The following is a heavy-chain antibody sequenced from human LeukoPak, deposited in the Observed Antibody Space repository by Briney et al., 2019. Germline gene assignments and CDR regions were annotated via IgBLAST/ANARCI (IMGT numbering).Heavy chain of an antibody. Sequence: ASLKVSCKASGYSFSSYNMHCVRQAPGQGLERMGIIKPSGGSTTHAHKFRDRVTMTRDTSTTTVYMELSSLKSEDTAVYCCGRWTGTTGLDDWGQGALVTVSS. CDR2: IKPSGGST. D-gene: IGHD1-1*01. V-gene: IGHV1-46*01. J-gene: IGHJ4*02. CDR1: GYSFSSYN. CDR3: GRWTGTTGLDD.